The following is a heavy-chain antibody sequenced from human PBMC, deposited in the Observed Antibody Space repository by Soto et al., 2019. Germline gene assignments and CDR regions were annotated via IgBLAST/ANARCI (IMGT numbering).Heavy chain of an antibody. CDR1: GFTFSSYG. Sequence: GGSLRLSCAASGFTFSSYGMHWVRQAPGKGLEWVAVISYDGSNKYYADSVKGRFTISRDNSKNTLYLQMGSLRAEDMAMYYCAREAAGFRRYYFDYWGQGTLVTVSS. V-gene: IGHV3-30*03. J-gene: IGHJ4*02. CDR3: AREAAGFRRYYFDY. D-gene: IGHD6-19*01. CDR2: ISYDGSNK.